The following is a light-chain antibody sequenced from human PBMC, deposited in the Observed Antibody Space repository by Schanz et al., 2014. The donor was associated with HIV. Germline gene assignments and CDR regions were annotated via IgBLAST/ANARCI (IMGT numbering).Light chain of an antibody. V-gene: IGLV1-40*01. CDR1: SSNIGAGFD. Sequence: QSVLTQPPSLSGAPGQWVTVSCSGGSSNIGAGFDVHWYQQLPGTAPKLLIYGDNSRPSGVPDRFSGSKSGTSASLAITGLQAEDEADYYCQSYDSSLSGSYVFGTGTKLTVL. CDR3: QSYDSSLSGSYV. J-gene: IGLJ1*01. CDR2: GDN.